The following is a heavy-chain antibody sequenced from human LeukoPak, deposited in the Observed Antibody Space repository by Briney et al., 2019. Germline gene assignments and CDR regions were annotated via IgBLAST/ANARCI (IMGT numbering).Heavy chain of an antibody. CDR3: AKDRYGDYEAPFHYYMDA. V-gene: IGHV1-2*02. D-gene: IGHD5-12*01. CDR2: INPNSGVT. J-gene: IGHJ6*03. Sequence: ASVKVSCKASGYTFSGFYIHWVRQAPGQGLEWMGWINPNSGVTNYAQKLQGRVTIARDTSIDTAYMQLSRLRSDDTAVYYCAKDRYGDYEAPFHYYMDAWGRGTTVTVSS. CDR1: GYTFSGFY.